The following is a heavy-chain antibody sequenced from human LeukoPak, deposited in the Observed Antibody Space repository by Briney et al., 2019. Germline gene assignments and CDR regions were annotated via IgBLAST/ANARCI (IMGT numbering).Heavy chain of an antibody. CDR1: GFTVSSNY. Sequence: GGSLRLSCAAYGFTVSSNYMSWVRQAPGKGLEWVSVIYSGGSTYYADSVKGRFTISRDNSKNTLYLQMNSLRAEDTAVYYCAKAREYCSGGSCLYYFDYWGQGTLVTVSS. CDR2: IYSGGST. D-gene: IGHD2-15*01. J-gene: IGHJ4*02. V-gene: IGHV3-66*01. CDR3: AKAREYCSGGSCLYYFDY.